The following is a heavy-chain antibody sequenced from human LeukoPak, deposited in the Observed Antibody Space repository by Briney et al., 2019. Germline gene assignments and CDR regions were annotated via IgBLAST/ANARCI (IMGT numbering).Heavy chain of an antibody. J-gene: IGHJ4*02. CDR1: GGSFSGYY. V-gene: IGHV4-59*10. CDR2: IYTSGST. CDR3: ARGRGYYDDY. Sequence: SETLSLTCAVYGGSFSGYYWSWIRQPAGKGLEWIGRIYTSGSTNYNPSLKSRVTMSVDTSKNQFSLKLSSVTAADTAVYYCARGRGYYDDYWGQGTLVTVSS. D-gene: IGHD3-3*01.